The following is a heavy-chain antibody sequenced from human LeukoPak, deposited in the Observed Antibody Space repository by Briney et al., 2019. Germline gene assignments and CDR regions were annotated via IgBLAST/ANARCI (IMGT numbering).Heavy chain of an antibody. Sequence: GGSLRLSCVASVFTLSSYWMSWVRQAPGKGLEWVANIKFDGSATYYVDSVKGRFTISRDDAKNSLYLQMNSLRGEDTAVYYCARDLFSGTYHEDFWGQGTLVIVSS. V-gene: IGHV3-7*01. J-gene: IGHJ4*02. D-gene: IGHD1-26*01. CDR3: ARDLFSGTYHEDF. CDR1: VFTLSSYW. CDR2: IKFDGSAT.